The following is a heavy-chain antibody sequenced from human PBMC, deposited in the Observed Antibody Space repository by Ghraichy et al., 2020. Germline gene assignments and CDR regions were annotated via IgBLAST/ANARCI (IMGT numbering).Heavy chain of an antibody. V-gene: IGHV3-53*04. CDR2: IYSGGST. Sequence: GGSLRLSCAASGFTVSSNYMSWVRQAPGKGLEWVSVIYSGGSTYYADSVKGRFTISRHNSKNTLYLQMNSLGAEDTAVYYCARDIVVVPPVVSMDVWGQGTTVTVSS. CDR3: ARDIVVVPPVVSMDV. D-gene: IGHD2-2*01. J-gene: IGHJ6*02. CDR1: GFTVSSNY.